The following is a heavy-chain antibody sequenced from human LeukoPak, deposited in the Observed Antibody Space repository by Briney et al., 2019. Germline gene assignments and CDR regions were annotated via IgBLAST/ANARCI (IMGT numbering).Heavy chain of an antibody. V-gene: IGHV5-51*01. CDR2: IYPGNPET. J-gene: IGHJ6*02. Sequence: GESLKISCKGSGYSFTSHWIAWVRQMPGKGLGWMGIIYPGNPETRYSPSFQGQVTMSADKSIRTAYLQWSSLKASDTAIYYCARGVVGANDYFYGMDVWGQGTTVTVSS. CDR3: ARGVVGANDYFYGMDV. CDR1: GYSFTSHW. D-gene: IGHD1-26*01.